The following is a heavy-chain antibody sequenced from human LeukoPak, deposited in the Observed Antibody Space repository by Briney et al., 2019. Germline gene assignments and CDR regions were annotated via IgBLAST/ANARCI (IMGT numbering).Heavy chain of an antibody. CDR2: IIPIFGTA. Sequence: SVKVSCKASGGTFSSYAISWVRQAPGQGLEWMGMIIPIFGTANYAQKFQGRVTITTDESTSTAYMELSSLRSEDTAVYYCARAEWEMPRDYGITDYWGQGTLVTVSS. CDR3: ARAEWEMPRDYGITDY. V-gene: IGHV1-69*05. D-gene: IGHD1-26*01. CDR1: GGTFSSYA. J-gene: IGHJ4*02.